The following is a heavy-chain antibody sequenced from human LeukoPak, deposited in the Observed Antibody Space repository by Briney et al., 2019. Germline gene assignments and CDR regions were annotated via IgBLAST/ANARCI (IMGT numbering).Heavy chain of an antibody. V-gene: IGHV4-38-2*02. CDR2: IYYSGST. Sequence: SETLSLTCTVSGFSITSGYYWGWIRQPPGKGLEWIGNIYYSGSTSYNPSLKSRVTISVDTSKNHFSLKLNSVTVADTAVYYCARESTIMATGDWGQGTLVTVSS. D-gene: IGHD5-24*01. CDR3: ARESTIMATGD. CDR1: GFSITSGYY. J-gene: IGHJ4*02.